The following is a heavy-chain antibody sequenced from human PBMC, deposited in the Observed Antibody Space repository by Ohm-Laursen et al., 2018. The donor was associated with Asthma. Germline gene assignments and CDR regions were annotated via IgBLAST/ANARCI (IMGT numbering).Heavy chain of an antibody. CDR2: ISYDGTNK. D-gene: IGHD3-10*01. V-gene: IGHV3-30-3*01. CDR3: ARDSGSNQFDP. J-gene: IGHJ5*02. CDR1: GFTFSSYP. Sequence: SSLRLSCAASGFTFSSYPMHWVRQAPGKGLEWLAVISYDGTNKYFSDSVKGRFTISRDNSKNTLYLQMNSLRDEDTGVYYCARDSGSNQFDPWGQGTLVTVSS.